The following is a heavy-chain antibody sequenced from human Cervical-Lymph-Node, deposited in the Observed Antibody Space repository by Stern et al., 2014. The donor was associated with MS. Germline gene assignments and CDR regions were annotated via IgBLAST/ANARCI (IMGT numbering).Heavy chain of an antibody. J-gene: IGHJ5*02. Sequence: VQLEQSGAEVKKPGSSVKVSCQASVGTLISYPISWVRQAPGQGLEWLGGIMPSLGTSNYAHKFQGRVTITADESTTTIYMELRSLKSEDTAVYYCARHLGSHESGWFDPWGQGTLVTVSS. CDR1: VGTLISYP. CDR2: IMPSLGTS. V-gene: IGHV1-69*01. CDR3: ARHLGSHESGWFDP. D-gene: IGHD1-26*01.